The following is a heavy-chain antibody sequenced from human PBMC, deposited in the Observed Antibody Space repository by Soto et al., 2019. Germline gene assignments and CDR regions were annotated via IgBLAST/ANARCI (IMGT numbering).Heavy chain of an antibody. D-gene: IGHD3-3*01. J-gene: IGHJ4*02. CDR3: TTGFGATYDFWSGYYAADY. CDR2: IKSKTDGGTT. Sequence: PGGSLRLSCAASGFTFSNAWMNWVRQAPGKGLEWVGRIKSKTDGGTTDYAAPVKGRFTISRDDSKNTLYLQMNSLKTEDTAVYYGTTGFGATYDFWSGYYAADYWGQETLVTVSS. CDR1: GFTFSNAW. V-gene: IGHV3-15*07.